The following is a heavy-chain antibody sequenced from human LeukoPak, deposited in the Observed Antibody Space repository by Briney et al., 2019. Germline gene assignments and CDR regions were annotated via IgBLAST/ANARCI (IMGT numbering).Heavy chain of an antibody. Sequence: GGSLRLFCAASGFTFSSHAMSWVRPAPGGGRECVLSLSGSGGRKYYAGSVKGRSTISRDNSKNALYLKMNSLRAEDTAVYYCVKGDRITIFGVGQVRSSEVDYWGQGTLVTVSS. D-gene: IGHD3-3*01. V-gene: IGHV3-23*01. CDR3: VKGDRITIFGVGQVRSSEVDY. CDR1: GFTFSSHA. J-gene: IGHJ4*02. CDR2: LSGSGGRK.